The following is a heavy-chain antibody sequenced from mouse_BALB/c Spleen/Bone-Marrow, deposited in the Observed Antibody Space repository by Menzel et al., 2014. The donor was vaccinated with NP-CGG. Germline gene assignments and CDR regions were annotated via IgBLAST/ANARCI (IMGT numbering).Heavy chain of an antibody. J-gene: IGHJ4*01. Sequence: EVQLVESGGGLVQPGGSRELSCAASGFTFSSFGMHWVRQAPEKGLEWVAYISNGSSTIYYADTVKGRFTISRDNPKNTLFLQMTSLRPEDTAMYYCARKGAMITHYYAMDYWGQGTSVTVSS. CDR3: ARKGAMITHYYAMDY. D-gene: IGHD2-4*01. V-gene: IGHV5-17*02. CDR1: GFTFSSFG. CDR2: ISNGSSTI.